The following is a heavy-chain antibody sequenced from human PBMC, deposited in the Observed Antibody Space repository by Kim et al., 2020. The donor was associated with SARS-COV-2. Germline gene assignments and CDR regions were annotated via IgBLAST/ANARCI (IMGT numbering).Heavy chain of an antibody. Sequence: GNKNYAQRLQGRVTLTTDTSTTTAYMELRSLTSDDTAVYYCARTRAMDYWGQGTLVTVS. V-gene: IGHV1-18*01. CDR2: GNK. CDR3: ARTRAMDY. J-gene: IGHJ4*02.